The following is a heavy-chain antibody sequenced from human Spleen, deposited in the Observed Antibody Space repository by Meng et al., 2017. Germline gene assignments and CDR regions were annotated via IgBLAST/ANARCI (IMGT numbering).Heavy chain of an antibody. CDR1: DYTFTGYG. Sequence: QVQPVQSGPEGKKPGASVKVSCKASDYTFTGYGVSWVRQAPGQGLEWMAWLGAHDGDTSHAPKFQGRVTVSADRPTATAYMELSRPNSDDTAMYYCAREDKAVASFDYWGQGTLVTVSS. J-gene: IGHJ4*02. D-gene: IGHD5-18*01. CDR3: AREDKAVASFDY. V-gene: IGHV1-18*01. CDR2: LGAHDGDT.